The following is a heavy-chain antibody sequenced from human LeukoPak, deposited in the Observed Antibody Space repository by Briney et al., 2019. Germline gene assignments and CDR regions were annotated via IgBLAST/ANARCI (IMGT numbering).Heavy chain of an antibody. CDR2: INAGNGNT. CDR1: GFTFTNNA. CDR3: ARDDSSGYYYWFDP. J-gene: IGHJ5*02. V-gene: IGHV1-3*01. Sequence: ASVKVSCKASGFTFTNNAMHWVRQAPGQRLEWMGCINAGNGNTKYSQKFQGRVTITRDTSASTAYMELSSLRSEDTAVYYCARDDSSGYYYWFDPWGQGTLVTVSS. D-gene: IGHD3-22*01.